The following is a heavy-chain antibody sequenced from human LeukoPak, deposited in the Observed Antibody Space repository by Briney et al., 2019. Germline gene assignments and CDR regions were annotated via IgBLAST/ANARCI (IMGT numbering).Heavy chain of an antibody. D-gene: IGHD3-22*01. CDR3: ATPFNYYDSREDYFDY. CDR1: GGSISSSSYY. Sequence: SSETLSLTCTVSGGSISSSSYYWGWIRQPPGKGLEWIGSIYYSGGTYYNPSLKSRVTISVDTSKNQFSLKLSSVTAADTAVYYCATPFNYYDSREDYFDYWGQGTLVTVSS. V-gene: IGHV4-39*01. CDR2: IYYSGGT. J-gene: IGHJ4*02.